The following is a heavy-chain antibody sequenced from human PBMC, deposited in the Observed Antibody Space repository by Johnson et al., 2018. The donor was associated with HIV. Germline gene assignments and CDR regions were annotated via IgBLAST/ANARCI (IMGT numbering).Heavy chain of an antibody. CDR1: GFTVSRNY. V-gene: IGHV3-66*01. CDR2: VYSGGST. D-gene: IGHD2-21*02. CDR3: ARWIRYCGGDCYDVFDI. Sequence: VQLVESGGGLVQPGGSLRLSCAASGFTVSRNYMSWVRQAPGKGLEWVSVVYSGGSTYYADSVKGRFTISRDNAKNSLYLQMNSLRAEDTALYYCARWIRYCGGDCYDVFDIWGQGTKVTVSS. J-gene: IGHJ3*02.